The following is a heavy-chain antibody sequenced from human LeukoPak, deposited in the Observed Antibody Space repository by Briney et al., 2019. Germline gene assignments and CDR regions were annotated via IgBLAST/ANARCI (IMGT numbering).Heavy chain of an antibody. Sequence: SGGSLRLSCAASGFPFDISWLNWVRQAPGKGPEWVATMKPDGSEKYYVDSVKGRFTISRDNAKNSVYLQMDSLRVEDTAVYYCAKDAFWGRGTLVTVSS. V-gene: IGHV3-7*01. CDR3: AKDAF. CDR2: MKPDGSEK. J-gene: IGHJ4*02. CDR1: GFPFDISW.